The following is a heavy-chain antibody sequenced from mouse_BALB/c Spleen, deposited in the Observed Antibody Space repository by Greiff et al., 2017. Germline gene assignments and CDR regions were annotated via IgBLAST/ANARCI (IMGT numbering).Heavy chain of an antibody. CDR3: ARGVYYYGPDY. CDR2: ISYSGST. CDR1: GYSITSDYA. Sequence: EVQLQQSGPGLVKPSQSLSLTCTVTGYSITSDYAWNWIRQFPGNKLEWMGYISYSGSTSYNPSLKSRISITRDTSKNQFFLQLNSVTTEDTATYYCARGVYYYGPDYWGQGTTLTVSS. D-gene: IGHD1-1*01. V-gene: IGHV3-2*02. J-gene: IGHJ2*01.